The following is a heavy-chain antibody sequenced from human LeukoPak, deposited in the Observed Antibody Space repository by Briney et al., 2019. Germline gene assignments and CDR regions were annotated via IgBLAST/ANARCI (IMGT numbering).Heavy chain of an antibody. CDR3: ARDGYINDAFDI. CDR2: IHYRGTT. CDR1: GDSLTTDDSF. V-gene: IGHV4-31*03. D-gene: IGHD1-1*01. Sequence: TLSLTCTVSGDSLTTDDSFWLWLRQFPGKGLEWIGYIHYRGTTNYTPSLESRLSMSIDMSKHQFSLNLTSVTPTHPAIYYCARDGYINDAFDIWGQGIVVTVSS. J-gene: IGHJ3*02.